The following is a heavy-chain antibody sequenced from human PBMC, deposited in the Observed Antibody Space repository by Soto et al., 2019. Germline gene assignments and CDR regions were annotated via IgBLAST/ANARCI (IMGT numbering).Heavy chain of an antibody. J-gene: IGHJ4*02. CDR3: ANGGISMAGLDY. D-gene: IGHD6-19*01. CDR2: ITDSGGST. CDR1: GFTFSNHA. V-gene: IGHV3-23*01. Sequence: GGSLRLPCAASGFTFSNHAMTWVRQAPGRRLEWVSSITDSGGSTYYADSVKGRFTISRDNSKNILYLQMNSLRAEDTAAYYCANGGISMAGLDYWGQETLVTVSS.